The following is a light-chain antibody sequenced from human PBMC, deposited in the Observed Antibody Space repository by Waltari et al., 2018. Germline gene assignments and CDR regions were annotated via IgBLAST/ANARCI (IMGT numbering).Light chain of an antibody. CDR2: HAS. CDR3: QQYNRWPPLT. Sequence: EVVMTQSPATLSVSPGERANLSCRASQSIATDLAWYQHKPVQAPRLLIYHASTRATAIPTRFRGSGSGTDFTLTISGLQSEDSAVYYCQQYNRWPPLTFGGGTKVEI. J-gene: IGKJ4*01. V-gene: IGKV3D-15*01. CDR1: QSIATD.